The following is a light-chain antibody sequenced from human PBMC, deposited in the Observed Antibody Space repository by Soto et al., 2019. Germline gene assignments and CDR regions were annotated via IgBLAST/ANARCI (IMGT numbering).Light chain of an antibody. CDR2: NNH. V-gene: IGLV1-40*01. CDR1: SSNIGAGYD. Sequence: QSVLTQPPSVSGAPGQSVTISCTGTSSNIGAGYDIHWYQQPPGTAPKLVIYNNHNRPSGVPDRLSGSKSGTSGSLAITGLQAEDEADYFCQSYDGTLTGVIFGGGTKLTVL. J-gene: IGLJ2*01. CDR3: QSYDGTLTGVI.